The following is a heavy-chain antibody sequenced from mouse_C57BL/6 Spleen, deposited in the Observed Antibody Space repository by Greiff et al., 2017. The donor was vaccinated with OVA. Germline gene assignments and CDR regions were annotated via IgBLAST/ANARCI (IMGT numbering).Heavy chain of an antibody. V-gene: IGHV5-16*01. Sequence: DVKLVESEGGLVQPGSSMKLSCTASGFTFSDYYMAWVRQVPEKGLEWVANINYDGSSTYYLDSFKSRFIISRDNAKNILYLQMSSLKSEDTATYYCARGSKANYAMDYWGQGTSVTVSS. J-gene: IGHJ4*01. CDR2: INYDGSST. CDR3: ARGSKANYAMDY. CDR1: GFTFSDYY. D-gene: IGHD1-1*01.